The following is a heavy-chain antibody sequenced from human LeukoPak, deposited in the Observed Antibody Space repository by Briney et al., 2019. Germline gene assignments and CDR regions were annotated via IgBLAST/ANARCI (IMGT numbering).Heavy chain of an antibody. CDR3: ARDRVAVAGTPGY. CDR2: INPNSGGT. CDR1: GYTFTGYY. J-gene: IGHJ4*02. Sequence: GASVKVSCKASGYTFTGYYMHWVRQAPGQGLEWMGWINPNSGGTNYAQKFQGRVTMTRDTSISTAYMELSRLRSDDTAVYYCARDRVAVAGTPGYWGQGTLVTVSS. V-gene: IGHV1-2*02. D-gene: IGHD6-19*01.